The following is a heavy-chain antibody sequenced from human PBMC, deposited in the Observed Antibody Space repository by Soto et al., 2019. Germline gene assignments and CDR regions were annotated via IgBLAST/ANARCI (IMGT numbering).Heavy chain of an antibody. V-gene: IGHV1-69*01. D-gene: IGHD3-9*01. Sequence: QVQLVQSGAEVKKPGSSVKVSCKTSGGTFRNYAINWVRQAPGQGLEWMGGSVPIVGTANYAQKFQGRVTITADESTSTVYMEVRSLRTEDTAVYYCARGTGSHVDYWGQGTMVTVSS. CDR1: GGTFRNYA. CDR3: ARGTGSHVDY. CDR2: SVPIVGTA. J-gene: IGHJ4*02.